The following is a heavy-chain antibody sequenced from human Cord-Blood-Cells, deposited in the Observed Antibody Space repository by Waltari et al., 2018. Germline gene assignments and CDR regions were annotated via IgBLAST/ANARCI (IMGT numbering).Heavy chain of an antibody. J-gene: IGHJ3*02. Sequence: EVQLVESGGGLVQPGGSLRLSCAASGFTFSSYWMSWVHQAPGKGLEWVANIKQDGSEKDYVDSVKGRFTIARDNAKNSLYLQMNSLRAEDTAVYYCARPQYYDILTGYHDAFDIWGQGTMVTVSS. CDR3: ARPQYYDILTGYHDAFDI. CDR2: IKQDGSEK. CDR1: GFTFSSYW. V-gene: IGHV3-7*01. D-gene: IGHD3-9*01.